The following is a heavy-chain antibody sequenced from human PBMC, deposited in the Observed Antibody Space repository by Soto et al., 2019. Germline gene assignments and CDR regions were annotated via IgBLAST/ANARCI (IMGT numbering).Heavy chain of an antibody. V-gene: IGHV3-23*01. CDR2: ISASGGTT. J-gene: IGHJ4*02. D-gene: IGHD2-15*01. CDR3: AKAACTSSTCYSPDR. CDR1: GFTFSSYA. Sequence: GGSLRLSCAASGFTFSSYAMSWVRQAPGKGLEWVSFISASGGTTHYADSVKGRFTISRDNSKNTLLLQMNSLRAEDTALYYCAKAACTSSTCYSPDRWGQGTQVTVSS.